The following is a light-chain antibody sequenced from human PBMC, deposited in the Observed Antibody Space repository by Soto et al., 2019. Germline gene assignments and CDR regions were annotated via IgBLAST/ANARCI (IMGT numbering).Light chain of an antibody. CDR1: SSDVGAYNY. Sequence: QSALTQPPSASGSPGQSVTISCIGTSSDVGAYNYVSWYQQHPGKAPKLMIYEVSKRPSGVPDRFSGSKSGNTASLTVSGLQAEDEDDYYCSSYVGSNNLIFGGGTKLTVL. CDR3: SSYVGSNNLI. J-gene: IGLJ2*01. CDR2: EVS. V-gene: IGLV2-8*01.